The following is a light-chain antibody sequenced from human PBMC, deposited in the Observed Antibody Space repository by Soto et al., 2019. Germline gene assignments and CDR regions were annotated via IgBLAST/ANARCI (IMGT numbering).Light chain of an antibody. V-gene: IGLV2-14*01. CDR1: SSDVGGYNY. Sequence: QSVLTQPASVSGSPGQSITISCTGTSSDVGGYNYVSWYQQHPGKAPKLMIYEVSNRPSGVSSRFSGSKSGNTASLTISGLQAEDEADYYCCSFAGSYSYVFGPGTKVTVL. CDR3: CSFAGSYSYV. J-gene: IGLJ1*01. CDR2: EVS.